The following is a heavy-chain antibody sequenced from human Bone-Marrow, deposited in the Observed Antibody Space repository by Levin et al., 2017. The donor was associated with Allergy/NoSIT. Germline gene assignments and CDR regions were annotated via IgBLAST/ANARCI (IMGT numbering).Heavy chain of an antibody. CDR2: ISAYNGNT. D-gene: IGHD6-13*01. CDR1: GYTFTSYG. J-gene: IGHJ5*02. CDR3: ARAPPNLAAAGNWFDP. V-gene: IGHV1-18*01. Sequence: ASVKVSCKASGYTFTSYGISWVRQAPGQGLEWMGWISAYNGNTNYAQKLQGRVTMTTDTSTSTAYMELRSLRSDDTAVYYCARAPPNLAAAGNWFDPWGQGTLVTVSS.